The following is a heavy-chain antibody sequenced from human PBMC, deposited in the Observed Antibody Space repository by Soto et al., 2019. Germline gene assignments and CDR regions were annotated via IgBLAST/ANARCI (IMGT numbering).Heavy chain of an antibody. V-gene: IGHV3-74*01. D-gene: IGHD6-19*01. CDR1: GFTFSSYW. J-gene: IGHJ4*02. CDR3: ARDRGWSLFDY. Sequence: EVQLVESGGGLVQPGGSLRLSCAASGFTFSSYWMYWVRQAPGKGLVWVSRTNSDGSDTSYADSVKGRFTISRDNAKTTLNLQMNSLRAEDTAVYYCARDRGWSLFDYWGPGTLVTVSS. CDR2: TNSDGSDT.